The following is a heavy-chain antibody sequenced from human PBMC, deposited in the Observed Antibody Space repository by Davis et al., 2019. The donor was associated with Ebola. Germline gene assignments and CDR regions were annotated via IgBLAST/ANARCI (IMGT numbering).Heavy chain of an antibody. J-gene: IGHJ4*02. D-gene: IGHD3-22*01. CDR1: GFPLTTHT. CDR3: VKGSITMTVVVYFDL. CDR2: VSSFSDHI. V-gene: IGHV3-21*06. Sequence: PRGALRLSREASGFPLTTHTLNLVRPAPGQGLEWVSSVSSFSDHIFYADSVKGRFTISRDNAKNSLYLHMNSLRTEDTAVYYCVKGSITMTVVVYFDLWGQGTLVTVSS.